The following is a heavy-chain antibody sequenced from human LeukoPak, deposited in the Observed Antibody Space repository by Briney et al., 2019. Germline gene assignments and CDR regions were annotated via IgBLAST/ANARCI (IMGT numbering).Heavy chain of an antibody. CDR2: INPNSGGT. J-gene: IGHJ4*02. D-gene: IGHD2-2*01. V-gene: IGHV1-2*04. CDR1: GYTFTGYY. Sequence: ASVKVSCKASGYTFTGYYMHWVRQAPGQGLEWMGWINPNSGGTNYARKFQGWVTMTRDTSISTAYMELSRLRSDDTAVYYCARALVPAANAHFDYWGQGTLVTVSS. CDR3: ARALVPAANAHFDY.